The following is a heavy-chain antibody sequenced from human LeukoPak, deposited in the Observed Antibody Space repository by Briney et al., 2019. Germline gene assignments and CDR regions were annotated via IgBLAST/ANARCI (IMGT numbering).Heavy chain of an antibody. CDR1: GFTSSDYA. J-gene: IGHJ4*02. D-gene: IGHD3-9*01. CDR3: TRDFDWFRNQYDY. V-gene: IGHV3-21*01. CDR2: ISSSSNYV. Sequence: PGGSLRLSCAASGFTSSDYAMNWVRQAPGMGLEWVSSISSSSNYVYYAASVQGRFTISRDNTKNSLYLQMNSLRAEDTAVYYCTRDFDWFRNQYDYWGQGTLVTVSS.